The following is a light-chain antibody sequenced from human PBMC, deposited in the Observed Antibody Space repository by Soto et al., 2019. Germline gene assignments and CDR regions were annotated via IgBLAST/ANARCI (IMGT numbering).Light chain of an antibody. CDR1: QSVLYSSNNKNY. CDR3: QQYFSTLTWT. CDR2: WAS. J-gene: IGKJ1*01. V-gene: IGKV4-1*01. Sequence: DIVMTQSPDSLAVSLGERATINSKSSQSVLYSSNNKNYLAWYQQKPGQPPKLLIYWASIRESGVPDRFSGSGSGTDFTLTISSLQAEDVAVYYCQQYFSTLTWTFGQGTKVEIK.